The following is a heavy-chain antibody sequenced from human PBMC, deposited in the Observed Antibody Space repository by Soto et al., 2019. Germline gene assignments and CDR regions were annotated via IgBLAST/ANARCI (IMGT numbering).Heavy chain of an antibody. Sequence: SVSKAWMNWVRQAPGKGLEWVGRIKSKTDGGTTDYAAPVKGRFTISRDDSKNTLYLQMNSLKTEDTAVYYCTTAIYYDSSGYSHEGAFDIWGQGTIVTVSS. CDR2: IKSKTDGGTT. V-gene: IGHV3-15*07. J-gene: IGHJ3*02. CDR3: TTAIYYDSSGYSHEGAFDI. D-gene: IGHD3-22*01. CDR1: SVSKAW.